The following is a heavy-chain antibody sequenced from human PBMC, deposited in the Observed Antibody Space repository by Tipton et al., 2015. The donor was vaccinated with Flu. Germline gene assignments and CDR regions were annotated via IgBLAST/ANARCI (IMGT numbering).Heavy chain of an antibody. CDR3: ARQQTHGGSWYFFDY. J-gene: IGHJ4*02. Sequence: LRLSCTVSGGSISGYYWTWIRQPPGKGLEWIGYIYYSGSTNYNPFLKSRVTISVDTSKNQFSLKLSSVTAADTAVYYCARQQTHGGSWYFFDYWGQGSLVTVTS. CDR1: GGSISGYY. V-gene: IGHV4-59*08. CDR2: IYYSGST. D-gene: IGHD5-24*01.